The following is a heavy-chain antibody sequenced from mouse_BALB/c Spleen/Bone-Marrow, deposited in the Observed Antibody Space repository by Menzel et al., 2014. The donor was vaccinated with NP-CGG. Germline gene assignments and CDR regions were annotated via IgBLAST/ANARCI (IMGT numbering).Heavy chain of an antibody. V-gene: IGHV4-1*02. Sequence: EVQLQESGGGLVQPGGSLKLSCAASGFDFSRYWMSWVRQAPGKGLEWIGEINQDSSTINYTPSLKDKFIISRDNAKNTLYLQMSKVRSEDTALYYCAIQGYYGRSDYWGQGTTLTVSS. J-gene: IGHJ2*01. CDR3: AIQGYYGRSDY. CDR2: INQDSSTI. D-gene: IGHD1-1*01. CDR1: GFDFSRYW.